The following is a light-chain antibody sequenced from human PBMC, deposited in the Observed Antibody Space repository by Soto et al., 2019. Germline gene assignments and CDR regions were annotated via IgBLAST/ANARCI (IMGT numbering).Light chain of an antibody. CDR3: QQYYSAPTWT. CDR1: QSIFYSSNNKNY. Sequence: DIVMTQSPDSLAVSLGERATINCKSSQSIFYSSNNKNYLAWVQQKPGQPPKLLIYWASTRESGVPDRFSGSGSGTDFTLTISGLQAEDVAVYYCQQYYSAPTWTFGQGTKVEIK. CDR2: WAS. V-gene: IGKV4-1*01. J-gene: IGKJ1*01.